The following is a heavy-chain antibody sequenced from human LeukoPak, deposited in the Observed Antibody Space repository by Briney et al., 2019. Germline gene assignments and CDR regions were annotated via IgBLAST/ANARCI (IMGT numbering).Heavy chain of an antibody. J-gene: IGHJ6*04. CDR1: GFTFDDYA. CDR3: ARERTLLWFGELSPQMDV. CDR2: ISWNSGSI. Sequence: GGSLRLSCAASGFTFDDYAMHWVRQAPGKGLEWVSGISWNSGSIGYVDSVKGRFTISRDNAKNSLYLQMNSLRAEDTAVYYCARERTLLWFGELSPQMDVWGKGTTVTVSS. V-gene: IGHV3-9*01. D-gene: IGHD3-10*01.